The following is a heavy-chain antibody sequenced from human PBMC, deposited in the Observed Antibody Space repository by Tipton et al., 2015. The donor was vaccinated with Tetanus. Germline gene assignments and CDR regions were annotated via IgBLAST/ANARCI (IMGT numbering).Heavy chain of an antibody. V-gene: IGHV1-18*01. J-gene: IGHJ3*02. D-gene: IGHD3-22*01. Sequence: QVQLVQSGAEVKKPGASVKVSCKASGYTFTSYGISWVRQAPGQGLEWMGWISAYNGNTNYAQKLQGRVTMTTDTSTSTASMELRSLRSDDTAVYYCAREDYYDSSGYWYDAFDIWGQGTMVTVSS. CDR2: ISAYNGNT. CDR1: GYTFTSYG. CDR3: AREDYYDSSGYWYDAFDI.